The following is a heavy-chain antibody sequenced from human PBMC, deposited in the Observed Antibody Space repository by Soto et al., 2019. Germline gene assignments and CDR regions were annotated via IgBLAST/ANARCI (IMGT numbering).Heavy chain of an antibody. D-gene: IGHD6-19*01. CDR1: GYTFTSYG. Sequence: QVQLVQSGAEVKKPGASVKVSCKASGYTFTSYGISWVRQAPGQGLKWMGWISAYNGNTKYAQKLQGRVTMTTDTSTSTGYMELRSLGSDDTAVYYCARDLAVGLVDYWGQGSLVTVSS. CDR3: ARDLAVGLVDY. J-gene: IGHJ4*02. V-gene: IGHV1-18*01. CDR2: ISAYNGNT.